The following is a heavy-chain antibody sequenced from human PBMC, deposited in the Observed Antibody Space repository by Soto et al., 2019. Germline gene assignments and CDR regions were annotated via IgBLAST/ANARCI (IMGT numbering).Heavy chain of an antibody. V-gene: IGHV3-30-3*01. D-gene: IGHD3-16*01. J-gene: IGHJ6*02. CDR3: ARDNLFRGGWTPHMHV. Sequence: PGGSLRLSCAASGLTFGLSALHWVRQAPGKGLDWLAVISYEGNTKFYADSVRGRFTISRDNSNDTVYLQMNSLRPEDTALYFCARDNLFRGGWTPHMHVWGQGTTFTVS. CDR1: GLTFGLSA. CDR2: ISYEGNTK.